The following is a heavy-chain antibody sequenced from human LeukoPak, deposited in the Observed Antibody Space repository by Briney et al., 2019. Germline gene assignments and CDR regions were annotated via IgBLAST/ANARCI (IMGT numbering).Heavy chain of an antibody. J-gene: IGHJ4*02. Sequence: SVKVSCKASGGTFSSYAISWVRQAPGQGLEWMGGIIPIFGTANYAQKFQGRVTITVDESTSTAYMELSSLRSEDTAVYYCAREKDIVVVPAATGHFDYWGQGTLVTVSS. V-gene: IGHV1-69*13. D-gene: IGHD2-2*01. CDR2: IIPIFGTA. CDR3: AREKDIVVVPAATGHFDY. CDR1: GGTFSSYA.